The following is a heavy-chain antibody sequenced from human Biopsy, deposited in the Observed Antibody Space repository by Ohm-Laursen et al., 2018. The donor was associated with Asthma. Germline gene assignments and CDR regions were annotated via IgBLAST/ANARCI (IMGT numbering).Heavy chain of an antibody. J-gene: IGHJ4*02. Sequence: GSLRLSCTASGFTFSSYAMSWVRQAPGKGLEWVSAISGSGGSTYYADSVKGRFTISRDNSKNTLFLQMNSLRAEDTAVYYCAKFRVAVAAVFHYWGQGTLVTVSS. V-gene: IGHV3-23*01. D-gene: IGHD6-19*01. CDR2: ISGSGGST. CDR3: AKFRVAVAAVFHY. CDR1: GFTFSSYA.